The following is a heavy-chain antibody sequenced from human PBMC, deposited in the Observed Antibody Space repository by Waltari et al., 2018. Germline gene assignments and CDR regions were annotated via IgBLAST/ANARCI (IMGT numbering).Heavy chain of an antibody. J-gene: IGHJ4*02. CDR2: IYYSGSP. D-gene: IGHD1-1*01. V-gene: IGHV4-31*03. CDR3: ARGTAEAFDY. Sequence: QVHLQESGPGLLKPSQTLSITCPVPVGSFRSAGSYCSWIRQNPVKGLAWSGYIYYSGSPYYNPSLKSRVTISADTSKNQFALKLSAVTAGDTAVYYCARGTAEAFDYWGQGTLVTVSS. CDR1: VGSFRSAGSY.